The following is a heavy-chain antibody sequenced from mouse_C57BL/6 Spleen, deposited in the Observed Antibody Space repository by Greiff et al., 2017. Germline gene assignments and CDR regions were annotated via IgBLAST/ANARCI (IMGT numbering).Heavy chain of an antibody. Sequence: QVQLKQSGAELVRPGTSVKMSCKASGYTFTNYWIGWAKQRPGHGLEWIGDIYPGGGYTNYNEKFKGKATLTADKSSSTAYMQFSSLTSEDSAIYYCARSTFYYSMYYFDYWGQGTTLTVSS. CDR1: GYTFTNYW. CDR2: IYPGGGYT. V-gene: IGHV1-63*01. D-gene: IGHD2-5*01. CDR3: ARSTFYYSMYYFDY. J-gene: IGHJ2*01.